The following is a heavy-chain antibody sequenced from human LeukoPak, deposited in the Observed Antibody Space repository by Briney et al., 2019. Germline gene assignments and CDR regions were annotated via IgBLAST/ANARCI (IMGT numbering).Heavy chain of an antibody. CDR1: GFTFSSYS. V-gene: IGHV3-48*01. CDR2: ISSSSSTI. CDR3: ARGPIEVGATRVRAFDI. Sequence: GGSLRLSCAASGFTFSSYSMNWVRQAPGKGLEWVSYISSSSSTIYYADSVKGRFTISRDNAKNSLYLQMNSLRAEDTAVYYCARGPIEVGATRVRAFDIWGQGTMVTVSS. J-gene: IGHJ3*02. D-gene: IGHD1-26*01.